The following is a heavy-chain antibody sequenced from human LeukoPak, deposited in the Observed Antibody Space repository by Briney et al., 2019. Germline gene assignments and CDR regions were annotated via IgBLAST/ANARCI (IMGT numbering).Heavy chain of an antibody. CDR1: GFTFSNFW. V-gene: IGHV3-74*01. J-gene: IGHJ4*02. Sequence: PGGSLRLSCAASGFTFSNFWMHWVRQAPGKGLVWVSRINSDGSDTSYADSVKGRITISRDNAKNTLYLQMNSLRAEDTAIYYCVGGYDPHYWGQGTLVTVSS. D-gene: IGHD2-8*02. CDR2: INSDGSDT. CDR3: VGGYDPHY.